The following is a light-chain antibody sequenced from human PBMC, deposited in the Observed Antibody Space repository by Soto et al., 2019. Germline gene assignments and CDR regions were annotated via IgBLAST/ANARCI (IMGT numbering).Light chain of an antibody. J-gene: IGLJ1*01. V-gene: IGLV2-14*01. CDR3: SSFSSSTTLYV. Sequence: QSVPTEPASVSGSPGQSITISCTGTSSDVGGYKYVSWYQHHADKAPKLMIYEVSNRPSGVSNRFSGSKSGNTASLTIYGLQAEDEADYYCSSFSSSTTLYVFGTGTKVTV. CDR1: SSDVGGYKY. CDR2: EVS.